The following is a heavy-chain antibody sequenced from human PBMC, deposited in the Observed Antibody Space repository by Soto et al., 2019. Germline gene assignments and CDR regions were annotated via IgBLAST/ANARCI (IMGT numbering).Heavy chain of an antibody. CDR2: IYDTGISGYTPST. CDR3: ARGEDAFFYYGLDV. CDR1: GGSITSSY. V-gene: IGHV4-59*01. Sequence: SETLSLTCTVSGGSITSSYWSWIRRPPGKGLEWIAYIYDTGISGYTPSTSYNPSLKSRVTMSVDTSKSQSSLKLTSVTAADTAVYYCARGEDAFFYYGLDVWGQGITVTVSS. J-gene: IGHJ6*02.